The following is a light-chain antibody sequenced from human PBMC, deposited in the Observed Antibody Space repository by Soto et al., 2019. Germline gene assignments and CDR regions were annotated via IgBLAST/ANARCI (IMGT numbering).Light chain of an antibody. J-gene: IGLJ1*01. Sequence: SYELIQSPSVSVAPGQTARITCGGTNIGSISVHWYQQKPGQAPVLVVHDDSDRPSGIPERFSGSNSGNTATLTISGVEAGDEADYYCQVWDSSSDHHVFGTGTKLTVL. CDR3: QVWDSSSDHHV. CDR2: DDS. CDR1: NIGSIS. V-gene: IGLV3-21*02.